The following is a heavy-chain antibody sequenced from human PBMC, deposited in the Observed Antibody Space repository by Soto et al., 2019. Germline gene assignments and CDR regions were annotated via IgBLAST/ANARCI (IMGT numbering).Heavy chain of an antibody. J-gene: IGHJ4*02. D-gene: IGHD3-10*01. CDR2: ISGSGGST. Sequence: GGSLRLSCAASGFTFSSYAMSWVRQAPGKGLEWVSAISGSGGSTYYADSVKGRFTISRDNSKNTLYLQMNSLRAEDTAVYYCAKVCRYPGVRMVRGALDYWGQGTLVTVSS. V-gene: IGHV3-23*01. CDR1: GFTFSSYA. CDR3: AKVCRYPGVRMVRGALDY.